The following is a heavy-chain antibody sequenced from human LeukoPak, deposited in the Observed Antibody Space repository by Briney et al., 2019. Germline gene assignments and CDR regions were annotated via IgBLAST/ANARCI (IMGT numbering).Heavy chain of an antibody. Sequence: ASVKVSCKASGYTFTSYGISWVRQAPGQGLEWMGWISAYNGNTNYAQKLQGRVTMTTDTSTSTAYMELRSLRSDDTAVYYCARVVATVTTPGWFDPWGQGTLVTVSS. CDR3: ARVVATVTTPGWFDP. CDR2: ISAYNGNT. J-gene: IGHJ5*02. CDR1: GYTFTSYG. D-gene: IGHD4-11*01. V-gene: IGHV1-18*01.